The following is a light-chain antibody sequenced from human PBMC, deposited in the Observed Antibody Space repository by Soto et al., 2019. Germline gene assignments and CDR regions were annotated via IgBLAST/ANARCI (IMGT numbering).Light chain of an antibody. Sequence: DIVMTQSPDSLAVSLGERATINCKSSQSILYNSNNKNYLAWYQQKPGQPPKLLIYWASTRESGVPDRFSGSGSGTDFTLTISSLQAEDVAVYYCQQYYSTVPLIGGGTKVEIK. CDR3: QQYYSTVPL. V-gene: IGKV4-1*01. CDR1: QSILYNSNNKNY. CDR2: WAS. J-gene: IGKJ4*01.